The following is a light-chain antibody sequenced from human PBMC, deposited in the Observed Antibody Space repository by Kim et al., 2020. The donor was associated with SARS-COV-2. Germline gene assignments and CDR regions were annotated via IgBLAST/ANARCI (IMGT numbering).Light chain of an antibody. CDR3: QQSYTHPLT. Sequence: ASVGDRVTITCRASQTISNNLNWYQQIVGKAPKLLLYASSTLQGGVPSRFSGSGSGTDFTLTISSLQPEDFATYYCQQSYTHPLTFGGGTKVDIK. CDR2: ASS. V-gene: IGKV1-39*01. CDR1: QTISNN. J-gene: IGKJ4*01.